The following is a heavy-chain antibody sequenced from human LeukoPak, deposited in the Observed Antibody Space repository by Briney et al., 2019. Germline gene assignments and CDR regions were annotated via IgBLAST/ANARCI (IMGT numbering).Heavy chain of an antibody. CDR1: GGSISSYY. D-gene: IGHD3-9*01. CDR3: ARTSPATRLLRYFDWPSSPTDV. V-gene: IGHV4-59*01. CDR2: IYYSGST. Sequence: PSETLSLTCTVSGGSISSYYGSWIRQPPGKGLEWIGYIYYSGSTNYNPSLKSRVTIAVDTSKNQFSLKLSSVTAADTAVYYCARTSPATRLLRYFDWPSSPTDVWGQGTTVTVSS. J-gene: IGHJ6*02.